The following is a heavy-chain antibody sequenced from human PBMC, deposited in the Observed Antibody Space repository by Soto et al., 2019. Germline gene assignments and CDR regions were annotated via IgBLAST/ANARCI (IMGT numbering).Heavy chain of an antibody. CDR3: VSRIPSWVFDY. V-gene: IGHV3-53*01. CDR2: MYAGGDT. Sequence: LRLSCGASGLSVSDNYMGWVRQAPGRGLEWVSVMYAGGDTHYADSVKGRFTISRDKSENTLYLQMNSLRDEDTGVYFCVSRIPSWVFDYWGLGTLVTVS. D-gene: IGHD2-21*01. J-gene: IGHJ4*01. CDR1: GLSVSDNY.